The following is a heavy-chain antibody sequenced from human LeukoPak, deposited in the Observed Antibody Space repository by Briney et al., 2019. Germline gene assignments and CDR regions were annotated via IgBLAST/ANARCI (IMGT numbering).Heavy chain of an antibody. Sequence: GGSLRLSCTASGFSFSDNFMGWIRQAPGKGLQWVSYIKSGGDMIYYSDAVKGRFSISRDNSKRSLYLQMNRLRVDDTAVYYCARGAYGWTFNPWGQGTLVSVSS. CDR1: GFSFSDNF. CDR3: ARGAYGWTFNP. V-gene: IGHV3-11*01. D-gene: IGHD3-10*01. J-gene: IGHJ5*02. CDR2: IKSGGDMI.